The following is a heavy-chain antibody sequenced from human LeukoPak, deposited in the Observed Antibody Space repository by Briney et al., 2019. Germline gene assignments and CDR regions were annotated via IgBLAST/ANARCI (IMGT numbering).Heavy chain of an antibody. CDR1: GVTLSSEA. J-gene: IGHJ4*02. CDR3: ARILVEGQWLVPVDY. D-gene: IGHD6-19*01. V-gene: IGHV1-69*01. Sequence: SVKDSCKASGVTLSSEAISWGRPAPGQGLEWMGGIIPIFGTANYAKTFQGRVTITADESTSTAYMELSSLRAEDPAVYYCARILVEGQWLVPVDYWGQGTLVTVSS. CDR2: IIPIFGTA.